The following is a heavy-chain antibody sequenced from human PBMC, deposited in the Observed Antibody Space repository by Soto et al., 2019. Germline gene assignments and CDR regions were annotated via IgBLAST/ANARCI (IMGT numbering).Heavy chain of an antibody. CDR1: GGTFSSYA. CDR2: IIPIFGTA. J-gene: IGHJ6*02. Sequence: SVKVSCKASGGTFSSYAISWVRQAPGRGLEWMGGIIPIFGTANYAQKFQGRVTITADESTSTAYMELSSLRSEDTAVYYCARDRYSSSWYLYYYYYGMDVWGQGTTVTVSS. D-gene: IGHD6-13*01. CDR3: ARDRYSSSWYLYYYYYGMDV. V-gene: IGHV1-69*13.